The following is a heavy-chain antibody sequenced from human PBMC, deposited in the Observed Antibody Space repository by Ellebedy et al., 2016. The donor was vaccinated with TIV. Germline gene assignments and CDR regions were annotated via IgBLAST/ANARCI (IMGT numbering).Heavy chain of an antibody. CDR3: ARPPNRPDCSGGSCYPDAFDI. CDR2: IKQDGSEK. J-gene: IGHJ3*02. CDR1: GFTFSSYW. Sequence: PGGSLRLSCAASGFTFSSYWMSWVRQAPGKGLEWVAKIKQDGSEKYYVDSVKGRFTISRDNAKNSLDLQMNSLRAEDTAVYYCARPPNRPDCSGGSCYPDAFDIWGQGTMVTVSS. D-gene: IGHD2-15*01. V-gene: IGHV3-7*04.